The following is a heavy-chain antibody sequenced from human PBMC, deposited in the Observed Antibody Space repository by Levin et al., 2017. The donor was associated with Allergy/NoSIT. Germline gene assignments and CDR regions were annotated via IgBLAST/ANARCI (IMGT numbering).Heavy chain of an antibody. CDR2: ISYDGSNK. D-gene: IGHD2-2*01. CDR3: AKDLGYCSSTSCYPYYYYYGMDV. V-gene: IGHV3-30*18. J-gene: IGHJ6*02. Sequence: QAGGSLRLSCAASGFTFSSYGMHWVRQAPGKGLEWVAVISYDGSNKYYADSVKGRFTISRDNSKNTLYLQMNSLRAEDTAVYYCAKDLGYCSSTSCYPYYYYYGMDVWGQGTTVTVSS. CDR1: GFTFSSYG.